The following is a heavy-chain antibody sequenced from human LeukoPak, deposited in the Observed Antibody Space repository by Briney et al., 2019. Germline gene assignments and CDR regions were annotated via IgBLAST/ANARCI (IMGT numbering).Heavy chain of an antibody. J-gene: IGHJ5*02. CDR1: GGSISSFY. V-gene: IGHV4-59*01. Sequence: KPSETLSLTCTVSGGSISSFYWSWIRQPPGKGLEWIGYIYYTGSTNYNPSLKGRVTISVDTSKNQFSLKLNSVTAADTAVYYCVREGTNWDNWFDPWGQGTLVTVSS. CDR3: VREGTNWDNWFDP. D-gene: IGHD3-16*01. CDR2: IYYTGST.